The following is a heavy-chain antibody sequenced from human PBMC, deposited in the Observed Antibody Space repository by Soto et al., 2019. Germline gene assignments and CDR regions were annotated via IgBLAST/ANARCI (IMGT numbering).Heavy chain of an antibody. J-gene: IGHJ4*02. Sequence: QVQLQQWGAGLLKPSETLSLTCAVSGGSFSGYSWSWIRQPPGKGLEGIGEIHRSGTTNYNPSLKSRVTVSVDTSKNPFSLKLTSVPASGTAVYYCARFGSYWGQGTLVTVSS. D-gene: IGHD3-16*01. CDR1: GGSFSGYS. CDR3: ARFGSY. V-gene: IGHV4-34*01. CDR2: IHRSGTT.